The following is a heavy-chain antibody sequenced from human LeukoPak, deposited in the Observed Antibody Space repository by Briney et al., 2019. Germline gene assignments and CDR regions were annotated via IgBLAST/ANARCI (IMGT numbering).Heavy chain of an antibody. J-gene: IGHJ4*02. V-gene: IGHV3-66*01. CDR1: GFSVNNLY. CDR3: ASDVEYSYGYGFDY. Sequence: GGSLRLSCAASGFSVNNLYMSWVRQAPGKGLEWVSVIYSGDRTYYADSVKGRFTISRDTSKNTVYLQMNSLRPEETAVYYCASDVEYSYGYGFDYWGQGTLVTVSS. CDR2: IYSGDRT. D-gene: IGHD5-18*01.